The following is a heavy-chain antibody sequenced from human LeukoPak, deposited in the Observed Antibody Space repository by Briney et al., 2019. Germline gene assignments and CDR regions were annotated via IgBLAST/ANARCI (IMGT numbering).Heavy chain of an antibody. CDR3: ARGPEYSSSWFGRFNYYYYMDV. Sequence: XWXRXATXXXLEWMGXMNPNSGNTGYAQKFQGRVTMTRNTSISTTYMELSSLRSEDTAVYYCARGPEYSSSWFGRFNYYYYMDVWGKGTTVTVSS. V-gene: IGHV1-8*01. CDR2: MNPNSGNT. J-gene: IGHJ6*03. D-gene: IGHD6-13*01.